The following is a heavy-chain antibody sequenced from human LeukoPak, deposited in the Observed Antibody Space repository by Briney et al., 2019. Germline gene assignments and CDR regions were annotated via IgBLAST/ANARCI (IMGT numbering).Heavy chain of an antibody. V-gene: IGHV3-23*01. D-gene: IGHD3-3*01. J-gene: IGHJ5*02. Sequence: PGGSLRLSCTASGFSFSSYSMSWVRQPPGKGLEWISAINDDVTYYRYSVKGRFTVSRDNSRNTLYLQLNSLRAEDTAVYYCAKEHDLWHEEGNWFDPWGQGTLVTVSS. CDR3: AKEHDLWHEEGNWFDP. CDR2: INDDVT. CDR1: GFSFSSYS.